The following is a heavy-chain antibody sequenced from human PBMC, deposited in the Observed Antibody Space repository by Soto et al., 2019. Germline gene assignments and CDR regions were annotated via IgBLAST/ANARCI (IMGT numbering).Heavy chain of an antibody. D-gene: IGHD2-21*01. V-gene: IGHV3-23*01. CDR3: ATSGHCGGLRCSSFDM. J-gene: IGHJ3*02. Sequence: GSLRLSCAASRFTLSNYVVNWVRQAPGKGLEWVSTTGGSGDTYYPDSVKGRFTISRDNSKNTVYLEMITLRAEDTAVYYCATSGHCGGLRCSSFDMWGQGTVVTVSS. CDR1: RFTLSNYV. CDR2: TGGSGDT.